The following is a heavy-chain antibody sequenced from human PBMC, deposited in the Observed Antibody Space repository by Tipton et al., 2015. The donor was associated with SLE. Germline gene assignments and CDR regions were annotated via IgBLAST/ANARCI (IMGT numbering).Heavy chain of an antibody. Sequence: TLSLTCTVSGGSISSSDYYWGWIRQPPGKGLEWIGTIYYSGTTFYNPSLKSRVTISVDTSKNQFSLRLSSVTTADTAVYYCARGLLEMFDPWGPGTLVTVSS. J-gene: IGHJ5*02. D-gene: IGHD3-3*01. V-gene: IGHV4-39*07. CDR3: ARGLLEMFDP. CDR1: GGSISSSDYY. CDR2: IYYSGTT.